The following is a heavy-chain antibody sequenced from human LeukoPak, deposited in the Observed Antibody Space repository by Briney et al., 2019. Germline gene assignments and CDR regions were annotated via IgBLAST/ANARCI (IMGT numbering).Heavy chain of an antibody. CDR3: ARDGATGVLDH. J-gene: IGHJ4*02. CDR2: IYYSGST. D-gene: IGHD4/OR15-4a*01. Sequence: SQTLSLTCTVSGGSISSGGYYWSWIRQFPGKGLEWIGYIYYSGSTAYNPSLKSRVAISLDTSENQFSLNLTSVTAADTAVYFCARDGATGVLDHWGLGTLVTVSS. CDR1: GGSISSGGYY. V-gene: IGHV4-31*03.